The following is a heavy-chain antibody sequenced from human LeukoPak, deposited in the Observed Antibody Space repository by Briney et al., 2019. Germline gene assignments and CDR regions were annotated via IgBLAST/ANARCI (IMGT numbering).Heavy chain of an antibody. J-gene: IGHJ6*03. Sequence: SETLSLTCTVSGGSISSYYWSWIRQPAGKGLEWIGRIYTSGSTSYNPSLKSRVTMSVDTSKNQFSLKLSSVTAADTAVYYCARNTGGYSYGYNYYMDVWGKGTTVTVSS. V-gene: IGHV4-4*07. CDR1: GGSISSYY. CDR3: ARNTGGYSYGYNYYMDV. CDR2: IYTSGST. D-gene: IGHD5-18*01.